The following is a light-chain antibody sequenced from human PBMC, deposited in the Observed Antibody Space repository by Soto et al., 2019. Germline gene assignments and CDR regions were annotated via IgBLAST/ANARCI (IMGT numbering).Light chain of an antibody. CDR1: QDIRGA. Sequence: AIQVTQSPSSLSAAVGDRVTITCRTSQDIRGALAWYQQKPGKPPRLLIYDVSSLESGVPSRFSGSGSGTEFTHTISSLQPEDFGTYFCQQFNSYPITFGHGARLEI. V-gene: IGKV1-13*02. CDR2: DVS. J-gene: IGKJ5*01. CDR3: QQFNSYPIT.